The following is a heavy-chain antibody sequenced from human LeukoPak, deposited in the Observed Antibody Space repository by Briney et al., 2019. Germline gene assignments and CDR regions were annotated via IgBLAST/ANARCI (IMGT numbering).Heavy chain of an antibody. V-gene: IGHV3-66*01. CDR1: GFTVSSNY. CDR3: ARDSRGGSSWYYYYYYMDV. CDR2: IYSGGST. J-gene: IGHJ6*03. Sequence: GGSLRLSCAASGFTVSSNYMSWVRQAPGKGLEWVSVIYSGGSTYYADSVKGRFTISRDNSKNTLYLQMNSLRAEDTAVYYCARDSRGGSSWYYYYYYMDVWGKGTTVTISS. D-gene: IGHD6-13*01.